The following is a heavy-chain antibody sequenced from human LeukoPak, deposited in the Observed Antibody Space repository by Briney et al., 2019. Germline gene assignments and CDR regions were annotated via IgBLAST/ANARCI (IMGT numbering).Heavy chain of an antibody. V-gene: IGHV4-39*07. CDR3: ARVALYYYESSRGYCFDY. CDR1: GGSISTSTYY. Sequence: PSETLSLTCTVSGGSISTSTYYWGWIRQPPGKGLEWIGSIYYSGSPYYNPSLKSRVTISVDTSNNQFSLKLSSVTAADTAVYYCARVALYYYESSRGYCFDYWGQGTPVAVSS. J-gene: IGHJ4*02. CDR2: IYYSGSP. D-gene: IGHD3-22*01.